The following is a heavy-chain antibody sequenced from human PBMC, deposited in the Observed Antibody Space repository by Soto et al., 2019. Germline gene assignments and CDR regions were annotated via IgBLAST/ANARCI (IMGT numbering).Heavy chain of an antibody. CDR1: GFTFSSYG. J-gene: IGHJ6*02. D-gene: IGHD3-10*01. CDR3: ARDVLLWFGELLPGYYYYGMDV. V-gene: IGHV3-33*01. CDR2: IWYDGSNK. Sequence: QVQLVESGGGVVQPGRSLRLSCAASGFTFSSYGMHWVRQAPGKGLEWVAVIWYDGSNKYYADSVKGRFTISRDNSKNTLYLQMNCLRAEDTAVYYCARDVLLWFGELLPGYYYYGMDVWGQGTTVTVSS.